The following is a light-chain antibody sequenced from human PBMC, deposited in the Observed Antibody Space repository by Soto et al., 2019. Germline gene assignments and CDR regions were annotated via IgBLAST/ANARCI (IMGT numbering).Light chain of an antibody. CDR1: QGIRND. Sequence: AIQMTQSPSSLSASVGDRVTITCRASQGIRNDLGWYQQKPGKAPKLLIYAASTLQSGVPSRLSGSGSGTDFTLTISSLQPVDFATYYCLQDDNYPLTFGGGTKVEIK. J-gene: IGKJ4*01. V-gene: IGKV1-6*01. CDR3: LQDDNYPLT. CDR2: AAS.